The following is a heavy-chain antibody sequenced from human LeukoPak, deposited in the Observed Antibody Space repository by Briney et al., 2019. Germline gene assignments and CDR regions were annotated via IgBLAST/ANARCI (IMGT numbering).Heavy chain of an antibody. CDR3: GIGRYPDASCAGDCYYSY. J-gene: IGHJ4*02. CDR2: ITAGGDNT. D-gene: IGHD2-21*02. V-gene: IGHV3-23*01. CDR1: GFTFSSYA. Sequence: GGSLRLSCAASGFTFSSYAMSWVRQAPGKGLEWVSGITAGGDNTFYADSVKGRFTISGDNSKNTLYLQTDSLRAEDTAVYYCGIGRYPDASCAGDCYYSYWGQGTLVTVSS.